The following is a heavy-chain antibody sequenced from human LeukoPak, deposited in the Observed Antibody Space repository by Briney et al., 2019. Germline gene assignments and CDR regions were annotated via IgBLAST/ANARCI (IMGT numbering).Heavy chain of an antibody. CDR3: AKTRGSWDY. Sequence: GGSLRLSCAASGFTFSSYGMHWVRQAPGKGLEWVAVISYDGSNKYYADSVKGRFTISRDNSKNTLYLQMNSLRAEDTAVYYCAKTRGSWDYWGQGTLVTVPS. J-gene: IGHJ4*02. D-gene: IGHD5-12*01. V-gene: IGHV3-30*18. CDR1: GFTFSSYG. CDR2: ISYDGSNK.